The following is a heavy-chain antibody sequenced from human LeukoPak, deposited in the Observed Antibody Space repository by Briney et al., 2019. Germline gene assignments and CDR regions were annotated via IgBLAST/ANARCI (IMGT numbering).Heavy chain of an antibody. J-gene: IGHJ4*02. CDR2: ISGSGDST. D-gene: IGHD3-22*01. CDR1: GFTFSSYA. V-gene: IGHV3-23*01. Sequence: GGSLRLSCAASGFTFSSYAMSWVRQAPGKGLEWVSAISGSGDSTYYADSEKGRSTISRDNSKNMLYLQMSSLRAEDTAVYYCAKSPYDSSSYSFDYWGQGTLVTVSS. CDR3: AKSPYDSSSYSFDY.